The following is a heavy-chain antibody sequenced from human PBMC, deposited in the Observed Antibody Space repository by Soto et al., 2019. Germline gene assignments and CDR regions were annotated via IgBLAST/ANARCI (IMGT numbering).Heavy chain of an antibody. CDR3: ARRSSSSWYEYYFDY. V-gene: IGHV4-39*01. Sequence: PSETLSLTCTVSGGSISSSSYYWGWIRQPPGKGLEWIGSIYYSGSTYYNPSLKSRVTISVDTSKNQFSLKLSSVTAADTAVYYCARRSSSSWYEYYFDYWGQGTLVTVSS. D-gene: IGHD6-13*01. CDR2: IYYSGST. CDR1: GGSISSSSYY. J-gene: IGHJ4*02.